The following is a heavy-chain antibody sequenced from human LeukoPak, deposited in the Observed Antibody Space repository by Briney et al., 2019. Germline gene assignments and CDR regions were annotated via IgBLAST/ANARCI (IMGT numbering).Heavy chain of an antibody. D-gene: IGHD3-10*01. CDR2: IYPGDSDT. CDR1: GYIFTSYW. V-gene: IGHV5-51*01. J-gene: IGHJ4*02. Sequence: GXSLQISCKGSGYIFTSYWIGWVRQLPGKGLEWMGIIYPGDSDTRYSPSFQGQVTISADKSISTAYLQWSSLKASDTAMYYCARHFPQAGYFDYWGQGTLVTVSS. CDR3: ARHFPQAGYFDY.